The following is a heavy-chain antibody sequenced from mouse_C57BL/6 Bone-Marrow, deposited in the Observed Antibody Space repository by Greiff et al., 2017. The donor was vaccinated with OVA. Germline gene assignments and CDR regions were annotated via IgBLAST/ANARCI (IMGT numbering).Heavy chain of an antibody. J-gene: IGHJ2*01. CDR3: ARYGFPFDY. Sequence: EVQVVESGGGLVKPGGSLKLSCAASGFTFSSYTMSWVRQTPEQRLEWVATISGGGGNTYYPDSVKGRFTISRDNAKNTLYLQMSSLRSEDTALYYCARYGFPFDYWGQGTTLTVSS. D-gene: IGHD2-2*01. CDR2: ISGGGGNT. CDR1: GFTFSSYT. V-gene: IGHV5-9*01.